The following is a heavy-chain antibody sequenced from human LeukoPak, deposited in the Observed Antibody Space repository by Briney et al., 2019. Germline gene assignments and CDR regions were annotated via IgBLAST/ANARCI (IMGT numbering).Heavy chain of an antibody. CDR2: INHSGST. Sequence: SETLSLTCAVCGGSFSGYYWSWIRQPPGKGLEWIGEINHSGSTNYNPSLKSRVTISVDTSKNQFSLKLSSVTAADTAVYYCARRYYGSGSYYRPPFDYWGQGTLVTVSS. D-gene: IGHD3-10*01. CDR3: ARRYYGSGSYYRPPFDY. V-gene: IGHV4-34*01. CDR1: GGSFSGYY. J-gene: IGHJ4*02.